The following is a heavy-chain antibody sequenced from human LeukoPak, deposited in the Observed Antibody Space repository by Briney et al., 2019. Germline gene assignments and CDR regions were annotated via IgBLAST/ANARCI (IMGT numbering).Heavy chain of an antibody. V-gene: IGHV3-21*01. Sequence: GGSLRLSCAASGFTFSSYSMNWVGQAPGKGLEWVSSISSSSSYIYYADSVKGRFTISRDNAKNSLYLQMNSLRAEDTAVYYCARDPTVTTNGDYWGQGTLVTVSS. CDR3: ARDPTVTTNGDY. D-gene: IGHD4-11*01. J-gene: IGHJ4*02. CDR1: GFTFSSYS. CDR2: ISSSSSYI.